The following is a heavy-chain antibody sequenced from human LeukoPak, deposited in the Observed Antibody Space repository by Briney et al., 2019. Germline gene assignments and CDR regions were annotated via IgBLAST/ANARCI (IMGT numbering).Heavy chain of an antibody. CDR3: AILAAPTYYFDY. CDR2: ISSGSSYI. J-gene: IGHJ4*02. V-gene: IGHV3-21*01. D-gene: IGHD6-13*01. CDR1: GFTFSSYS. Sequence: PGGSLRLSCAASGFTFSSYSMNWVRQAPGKGLEWVSSISSGSSYIYYADSVKGRFTISRDNAKNSLYLQMNSLRAEDTAVYYCAILAAPTYYFDYWGQGTLVTVSS.